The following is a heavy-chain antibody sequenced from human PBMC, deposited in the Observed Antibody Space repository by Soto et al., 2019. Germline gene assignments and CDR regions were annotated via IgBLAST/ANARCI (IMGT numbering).Heavy chain of an antibody. CDR3: ARVRRDLLFIVVPAAAKPNYF. V-gene: IGHV4-34*01. D-gene: IGHD2-2*01. CDR2: INQSGTT. CDR1: GGSFRECY. Sequence: PPEKLRDTYAVGGGSFRECYWSWIRQPPGKGLEWIGEINQSGTTHYNPSLKRRLNITIDTSKNQFSLKLTSVTAADTAVYYCARVRRDLLFIVVPAAAKPNYF. J-gene: IGHJ4*01.